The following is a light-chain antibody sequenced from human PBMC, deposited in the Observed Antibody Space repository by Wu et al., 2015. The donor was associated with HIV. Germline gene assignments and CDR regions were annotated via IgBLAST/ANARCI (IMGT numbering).Light chain of an antibody. J-gene: IGKJ1*01. CDR3: HQYWLYPPST. Sequence: VRLTQSPASLSAFAGDTVTITCRASQDVNTNLAWYKQKPGKAPELLIYRASILQTGVPSRFSGTGSGTDFTLTISSLQSEDFATYFCHQYWLYPPSTFG. V-gene: IGKV1-8*01. CDR2: RAS. CDR1: QDVNTN.